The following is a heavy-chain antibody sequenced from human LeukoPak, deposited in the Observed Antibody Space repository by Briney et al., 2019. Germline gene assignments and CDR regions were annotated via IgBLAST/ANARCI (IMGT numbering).Heavy chain of an antibody. J-gene: IGHJ6*04. CDR1: GFTFSSYG. CDR3: AKGSQGRRNLGYYYYCIDG. D-gene: IGHD7-27*01. CDR2: ISYDGSNK. V-gene: IGHV3-30*18. Sequence: GGPLRLSCAASGFTFSSYGMHWARQAPGKGLEGLTVISYDGSNKYYAHSVKRRLTLSRNNSKNTLYLQMNSLRAEDTAVYYCAKGSQGRRNLGYYYYCIDGWGKGTTVTVSS.